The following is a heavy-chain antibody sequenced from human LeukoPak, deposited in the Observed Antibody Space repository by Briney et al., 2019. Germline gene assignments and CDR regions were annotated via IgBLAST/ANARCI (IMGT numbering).Heavy chain of an antibody. CDR1: GFTFSSYW. V-gene: IGHV3-74*01. J-gene: IGHJ5*02. CDR2: INTDGSST. CDR3: ARVGLRSNWFDP. D-gene: IGHD4-17*01. Sequence: GGSLRLSCAASGFTFSSYWMHWVRQAPGRGLVWVSRINTDGSSTSYADSVKGRFTISRDNAKNTLYLQMNSLRAEDTAVYYCARVGLRSNWFDPWGQGTLVTVSS.